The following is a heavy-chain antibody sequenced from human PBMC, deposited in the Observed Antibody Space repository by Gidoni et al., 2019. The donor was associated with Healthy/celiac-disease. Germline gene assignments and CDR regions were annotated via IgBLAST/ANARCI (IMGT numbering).Heavy chain of an antibody. J-gene: IGHJ4*02. CDR3: AIGQYFYFDY. V-gene: IGHV4-34*01. Sequence: QVQLQQWGAGLLKPSETLSLTCAVYGGSFSGYYWSWIRQPPGKGLEWIGEINHSGSTNYNPSLKSRVTISVDTSKNQFSLKLSSVTAADTAVYYCAIGQYFYFDYWGQGTLVTVSS. CDR2: INHSGST. CDR1: GGSFSGYY. D-gene: IGHD4-4*01.